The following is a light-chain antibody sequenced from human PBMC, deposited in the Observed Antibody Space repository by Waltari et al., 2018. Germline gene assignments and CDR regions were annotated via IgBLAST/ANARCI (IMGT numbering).Light chain of an antibody. V-gene: IGLV2-14*03. J-gene: IGLJ3*02. Sequence: QSALTQPASVSGSPGQSITISCTGTSSDIGGYNYVSWYQQHPGKAPKVMIYDVIKRPAGVSNRCSGSKSGNTASLTISGLQADDEADYYCTSYESGGTRLFGGGTKVTV. CDR3: TSYESGGTRL. CDR2: DVI. CDR1: SSDIGGYNY.